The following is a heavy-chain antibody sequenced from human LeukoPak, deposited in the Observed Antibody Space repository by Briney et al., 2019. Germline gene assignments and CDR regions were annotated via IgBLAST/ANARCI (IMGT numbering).Heavy chain of an antibody. CDR1: GFTFSSYG. V-gene: IGHV3-30*18. CDR3: AKDLSSSSAFDI. D-gene: IGHD6-13*01. Sequence: PGGSLRLSCAASGFTFSSYGMHWVRQAPGKGLEWVAVISYDGSNKYYADSVKGRFTISRDNSKSTLYLQMNSLRAEDTAVYYCAKDLSSSSAFDIWGQGTMVTVSS. J-gene: IGHJ3*02. CDR2: ISYDGSNK.